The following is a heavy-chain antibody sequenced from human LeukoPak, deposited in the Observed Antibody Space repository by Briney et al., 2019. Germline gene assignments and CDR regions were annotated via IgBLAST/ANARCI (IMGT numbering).Heavy chain of an antibody. CDR3: ARLFWSGSPPDY. Sequence: SVKVSCKASGGTFSSYAISWVRQAPGQGLEWMGGIIPIFGTANYAQKLQGRVTMTTDTSTSTAYMELRSLRSDDTAVYYCARLFWSGSPPDYWGQGTLVTVSS. J-gene: IGHJ4*02. V-gene: IGHV1-69*05. CDR2: IIPIFGTA. D-gene: IGHD3-3*01. CDR1: GGTFSSYA.